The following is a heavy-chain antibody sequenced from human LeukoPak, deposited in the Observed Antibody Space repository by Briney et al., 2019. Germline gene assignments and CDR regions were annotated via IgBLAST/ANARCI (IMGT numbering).Heavy chain of an antibody. Sequence: PGRSLRLSCAASGFTFDDYAMHWVRQAPGKGLEWVSGISWNSGDIGYVDSVKGRFTISRDNAKNSLYLQMNSLRAEDTALYYCAREKRLYDSSGSFGYWGQGTLVTVSS. CDR1: GFTFDDYA. D-gene: IGHD3-22*01. CDR2: ISWNSGDI. J-gene: IGHJ4*02. CDR3: AREKRLYDSSGSFGY. V-gene: IGHV3-9*01.